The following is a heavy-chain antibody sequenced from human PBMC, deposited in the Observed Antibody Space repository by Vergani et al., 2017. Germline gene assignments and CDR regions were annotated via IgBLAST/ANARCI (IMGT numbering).Heavy chain of an antibody. V-gene: IGHV3-21*01. CDR3: AREASEYDYVWVSYRHTSTDY. CDR1: GFTFSSYS. D-gene: IGHD3-16*02. Sequence: VQLVESGGGVVQPGGSLRLSCAASGFTFSSYSMNWVRQAPGKGLEWVSSISSSSSYIYYADSVKGRFTISRDNAKNSLYLQTNSLRAEDTAVYYCAREASEYDYVWVSYRHTSTDYWGQGTLVTVSS. CDR2: ISSSSSYI. J-gene: IGHJ4*02.